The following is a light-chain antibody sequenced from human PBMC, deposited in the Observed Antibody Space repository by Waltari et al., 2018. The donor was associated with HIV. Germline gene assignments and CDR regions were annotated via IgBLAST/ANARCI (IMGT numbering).Light chain of an antibody. CDR2: GAY. CDR1: DKSGAR. V-gene: IGKV1-8*01. CDR3: EQYNSFPFT. J-gene: IGKJ2*01. Sequence: AIRMTQSPPSLSASPGDSVTISCRASDKSGARLAWYHQKPGKAPALLIFGAYSLQSGVSSRFSGSASGTEFALTINCVQAEDFGTFFCEQYNSFPFTFGQGTRLE.